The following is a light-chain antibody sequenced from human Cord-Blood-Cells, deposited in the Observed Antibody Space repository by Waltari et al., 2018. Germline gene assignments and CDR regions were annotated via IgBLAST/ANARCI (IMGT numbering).Light chain of an antibody. Sequence: QSALTQPASVSGSPGQSITISCTGTSSDVGSYNLVSWYQQHPGKAPKLMIYEGSKRTSVVSNRFSGSKSGNTASLTISGLQAEDEADYYCCSYAGSRVFGGGTKLTVL. V-gene: IGLV2-23*01. CDR2: EGS. J-gene: IGLJ3*02. CDR1: SSDVGSYNL. CDR3: CSYAGSRV.